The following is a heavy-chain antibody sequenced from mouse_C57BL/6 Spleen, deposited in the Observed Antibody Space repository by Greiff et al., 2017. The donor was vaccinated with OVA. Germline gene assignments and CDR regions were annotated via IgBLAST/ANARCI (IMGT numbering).Heavy chain of an antibody. J-gene: IGHJ3*01. CDR3: ARGYGSSYGFAY. CDR2: IDPSDSYT. CDR1: GYTFTSYW. Sequence: QVHVKQPGAELVKPGASVKLSCKASGYTFTSYWMQWVKQRPGQGLEWIGEIDPSDSYTNYNQKFKGKATLTVDTSSSTAYMQLSSLTSEDSAVYYCARGYGSSYGFAYWGQGTLVTVSA. D-gene: IGHD1-1*01. V-gene: IGHV1-50*01.